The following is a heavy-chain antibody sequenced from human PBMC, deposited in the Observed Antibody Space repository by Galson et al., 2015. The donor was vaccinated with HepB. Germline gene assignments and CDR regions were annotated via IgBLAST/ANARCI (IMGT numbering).Heavy chain of an antibody. CDR2: ISAYDGHT. D-gene: IGHD2-2*01. CDR1: GFTFNNYG. CDR3: ARACSSTCEGGMDS. V-gene: IGHV1-18*01. J-gene: IGHJ6*02. Sequence: SVKVSCKASGFTFNNYGISWVRQAPGQGLEWMAWISAYDGHTKFAEKFQARVSMTTDTSTRTAYMELRSLRSDNTAVYYCARACSSTCEGGMDSWGQGTMVTVSS.